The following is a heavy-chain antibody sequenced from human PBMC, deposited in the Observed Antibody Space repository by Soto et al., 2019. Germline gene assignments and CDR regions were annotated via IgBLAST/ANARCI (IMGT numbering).Heavy chain of an antibody. CDR1: GGSISNFY. V-gene: IGHV4-59*08. J-gene: IGHJ4*02. CDR3: ARRQYGDSNYYFDY. D-gene: IGHD4-17*01. Sequence: PSETLSLTCTVSGGSISNFYWSWIRQPPGKGLEWIGYVYYTGSTSYNPPLKRRVTFSADTSKGQFSLKLSSVTAADTAVYYCARRQYGDSNYYFDYWGQGTLVTVSS. CDR2: VYYTGST.